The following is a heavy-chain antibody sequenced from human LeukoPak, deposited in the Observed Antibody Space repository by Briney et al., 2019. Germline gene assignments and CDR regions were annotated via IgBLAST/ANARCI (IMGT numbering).Heavy chain of an antibody. CDR3: VYSGYESGLL. V-gene: IGHV3-30*04. J-gene: IGHJ4*02. CDR1: GFTFSSYA. CDR2: ISYDGSNK. D-gene: IGHD5-12*01. Sequence: GGSLRLSCAPSGFTFSSYAMHWVRQAPGKGLEWVAVISYDGSNKYYADSVKGRFTISRDNSKNTLYLQMNSLRAEDTAVYYCVYSGYESGLLWGQGTLVTVSS.